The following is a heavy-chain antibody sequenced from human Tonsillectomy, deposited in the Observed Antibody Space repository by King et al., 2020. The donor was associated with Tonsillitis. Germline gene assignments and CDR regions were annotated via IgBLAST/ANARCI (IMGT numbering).Heavy chain of an antibody. D-gene: IGHD5-18*01. CDR1: GFTFSIYA. J-gene: IGHJ4*02. V-gene: IGHV3-23*04. Sequence: VQLVESGGGLVQPGGSLRLSCAASGFTFSIYALSWVRQAPGKGLEWVSTISGSGGRTYYADSVKGRFTISRDNSENTLYLQMNSLRAEDTAIYYCAKDFISGYAHYHPLDYWGQGTLVTVSS. CDR2: ISGSGGRT. CDR3: AKDFISGYAHYHPLDY.